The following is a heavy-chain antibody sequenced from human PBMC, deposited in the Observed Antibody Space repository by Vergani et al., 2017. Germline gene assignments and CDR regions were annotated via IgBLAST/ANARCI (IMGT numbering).Heavy chain of an antibody. V-gene: IGHV4-34*01. CDR1: DGSFSGYY. D-gene: IGHD2-2*01. CDR3: ARETRSVPAAMNMWGYYYYMDV. CDR2: INHSGST. Sequence: QVQLQQWGAGLLKPSETLSLTCAVYDGSFSGYYWSWIRPPPGKGLEWIGEINHSGSTNSNPSLNSPVPISVDTSKNQFSLKLSSVTAADTAVYYCARETRSVPAAMNMWGYYYYMDVWGKGTTVTVAS. J-gene: IGHJ6*03.